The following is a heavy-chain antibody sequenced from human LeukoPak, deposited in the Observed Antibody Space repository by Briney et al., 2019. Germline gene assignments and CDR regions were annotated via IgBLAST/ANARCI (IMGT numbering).Heavy chain of an antibody. D-gene: IGHD6-19*01. CDR3: ARLPVTGSGDY. Sequence: ASVRVSCKASGYTFTDFYLHWVRQAPGQGLVWMGWINPYSGDTRYAEKFQGRVTMTRDTSNSTVYMAVNSLKSDDTAVYYCARLPVTGSGDYWGQGTLVVVSS. CDR2: INPYSGDT. J-gene: IGHJ4*02. CDR1: GYTFTDFY. V-gene: IGHV1-2*02.